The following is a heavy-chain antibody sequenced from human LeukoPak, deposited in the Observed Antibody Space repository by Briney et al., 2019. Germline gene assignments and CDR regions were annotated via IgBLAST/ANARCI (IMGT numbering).Heavy chain of an antibody. J-gene: IGHJ4*02. CDR2: IYTSGST. CDR1: GGSITSGSYY. CDR3: ASGYNWNYILGH. D-gene: IGHD1-7*01. Sequence: SETLSLTCTVSGGSITSGSYYWSWIRQPAGKGLEWIGRIYTSGSTDYNPPLKSRVTISVDTSKNQFSLKLTSVTAADTAVYYCASGYNWNYILGHWGQGTLVTVSS. V-gene: IGHV4-61*02.